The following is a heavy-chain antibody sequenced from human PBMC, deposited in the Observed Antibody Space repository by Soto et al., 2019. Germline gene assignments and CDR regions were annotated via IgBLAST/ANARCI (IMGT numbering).Heavy chain of an antibody. CDR2: INPNSGGT. CDR3: ARASPDAFDI. V-gene: IGHV1-2*02. CDR1: GYTFTSYY. J-gene: IGHJ3*02. Sequence: ASVKVSGTASGYTFTSYYMHWVRQAPGQGLEWMGWINPNSGGTNYAQKFQGRVTMTRDTSISTAYMELSRLRSDDTAVYYCARASPDAFDIWGQGTMVTVSS.